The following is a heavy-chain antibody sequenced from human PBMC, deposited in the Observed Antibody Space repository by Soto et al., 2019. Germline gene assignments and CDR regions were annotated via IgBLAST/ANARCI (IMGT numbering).Heavy chain of an antibody. V-gene: IGHV3-30*18. CDR1: GFTFSDFG. CDR2: ISEDAETD. CDR3: AKDWTDSSSWYPGSFDY. D-gene: IGHD6-13*01. Sequence: GGSLRLSCVASGFTFSDFGMHWVRQGPGKGLEWLAVISEDAETDFHADSVKGRFTVSRDNSKNTLYLQMNSLRAEDTAVYYCAKDWTDSSSWYPGSFDYWGQGTLVTVSS. J-gene: IGHJ4*02.